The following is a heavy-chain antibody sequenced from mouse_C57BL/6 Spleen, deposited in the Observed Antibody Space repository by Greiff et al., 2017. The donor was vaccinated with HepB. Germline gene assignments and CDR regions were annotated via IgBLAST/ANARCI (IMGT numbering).Heavy chain of an antibody. CDR1: GYTFTSYW. D-gene: IGHD1-1*01. CDR3: ARGGTTVVATAFDY. Sequence: QVHVKQPGAELVKPGASVKMSCKASGYTFTSYWITWVKQRPGQGLEWIGDIYPGSGSTNYNEKFKSKATLTVDTSSSTAYMQLSSLTSEDSAVYYCARGGTTVVATAFDYWGQGTTLTVSS. CDR2: IYPGSGST. V-gene: IGHV1-55*01. J-gene: IGHJ2*01.